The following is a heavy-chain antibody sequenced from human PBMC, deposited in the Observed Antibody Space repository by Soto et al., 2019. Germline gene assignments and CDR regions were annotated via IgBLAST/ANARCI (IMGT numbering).Heavy chain of an antibody. Sequence: SETLSLTCTVSGGSISSGDYYWSWIRQPPGKGLEWIGYIYYSGSTYYNPSLKSRVTISVDTSKNQFSLKLSSVTAADTAVYYCASQAVVTTFGFDDYWGQGTLVTVSS. CDR3: ASQAVVTTFGFDDY. CDR1: GGSISSGDYY. CDR2: IYYSGST. J-gene: IGHJ4*02. D-gene: IGHD3-16*01. V-gene: IGHV4-30-4*01.